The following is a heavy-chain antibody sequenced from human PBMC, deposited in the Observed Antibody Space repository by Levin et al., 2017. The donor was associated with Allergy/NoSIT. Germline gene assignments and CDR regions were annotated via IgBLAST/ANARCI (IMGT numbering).Heavy chain of an antibody. CDR1: GGSVSSSSHY. Sequence: PSETLSLTCTVSGGSVSSSSHYWGWIRQPPGKGLEWIGSIYYSGRTYYNPSLKSRVTISVDTSKNQFSLKLTSVTAADTAVYYCVRGGEYSSSWFYFDFWGQGTLVTVSS. D-gene: IGHD6-13*01. CDR2: IYYSGRT. V-gene: IGHV4-39*01. J-gene: IGHJ4*02. CDR3: VRGGEYSSSWFYFDF.